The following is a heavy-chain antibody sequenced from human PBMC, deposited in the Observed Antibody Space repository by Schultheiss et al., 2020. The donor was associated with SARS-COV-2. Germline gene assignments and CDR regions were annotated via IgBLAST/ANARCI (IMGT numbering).Heavy chain of an antibody. CDR1: GFTFSNYA. D-gene: IGHD1-26*01. CDR3: GRERRVGATLYYYYGMDV. Sequence: GESLKISCTASGFTFSNYAMSWVRQAPGKGLEWVSAISGSGSGGSTYSVKGRFTISRDNSKNTLYLQMNSLITEDTAVYYCGRERRVGATLYYYYGMDVWGQGTTVTVSS. CDR2: ISGSGSG. V-gene: IGHV3-23*01. J-gene: IGHJ6*02.